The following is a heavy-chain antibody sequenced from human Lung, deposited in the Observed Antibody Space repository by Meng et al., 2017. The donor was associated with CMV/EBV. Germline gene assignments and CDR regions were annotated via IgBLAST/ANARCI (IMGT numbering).Heavy chain of an antibody. Sequence: ASVKVSCKASGYTFTGYYMHWVRQAPGQGLEWMGWINPNSGGTNYAQKFQGRVTMTRDTSISTAYMELSRLRSDDTAVYYCATLGGLSSSSYYYYYYGMDVWGQGTXVTVYS. CDR3: ATLGGLSSSSYYYYYYGMDV. CDR1: GYTFTGYY. J-gene: IGHJ6*02. D-gene: IGHD6-6*01. CDR2: INPNSGGT. V-gene: IGHV1-2*02.